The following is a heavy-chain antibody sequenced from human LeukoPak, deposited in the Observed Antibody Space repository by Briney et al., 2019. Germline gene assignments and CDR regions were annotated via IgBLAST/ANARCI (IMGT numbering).Heavy chain of an antibody. Sequence: GGSLRLSCAASGVTFGSIAMAWVRQAPGKGLEWVSTVRSNGDTTYNADSVKGRFTIYWDNSKKTVYPEMKSLRVEDTAIYCCAKGLELDDGVFESWGQGTLVTVSS. CDR1: GVTFGSIA. J-gene: IGHJ4*02. V-gene: IGHV3-23*01. CDR2: VRSNGDTT. CDR3: AKGLELDDGVFES. D-gene: IGHD1-7*01.